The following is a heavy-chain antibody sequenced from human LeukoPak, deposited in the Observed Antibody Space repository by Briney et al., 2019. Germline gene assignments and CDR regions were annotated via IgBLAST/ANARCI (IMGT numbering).Heavy chain of an antibody. CDR1: GASIASTSYY. Sequence: SETLSLTCIVSGASIASTSYYWGWVRQPPGKGLEWIGSIYYTGTTHYNPSLESRVTISVDTSKNHFFLKLSAVTAADTSVYYCAKHRRYSFWDYWGQGSLVTVSS. CDR3: AKHRRYSFWDY. D-gene: IGHD5-18*01. CDR2: IYYTGTT. V-gene: IGHV4-39*01. J-gene: IGHJ4*02.